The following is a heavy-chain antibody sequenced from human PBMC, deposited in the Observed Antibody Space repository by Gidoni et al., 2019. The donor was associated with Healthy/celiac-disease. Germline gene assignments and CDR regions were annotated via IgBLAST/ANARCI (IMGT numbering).Heavy chain of an antibody. Sequence: QVQLVQSGAEVKKPGASVKVSCKASGYTFTSYYMHWVRQAPGQGLEWMGIINPSGGSTSYAQKFQGRVTITRDTSTSTVYMELSSLRSEDTAVYYCARDRNPDHLRGAARPNYFDYWGQGTLVTVSS. CDR2: INPSGGST. V-gene: IGHV1-46*01. D-gene: IGHD6-6*01. CDR1: GYTFTSYY. J-gene: IGHJ4*02. CDR3: ARDRNPDHLRGAARPNYFDY.